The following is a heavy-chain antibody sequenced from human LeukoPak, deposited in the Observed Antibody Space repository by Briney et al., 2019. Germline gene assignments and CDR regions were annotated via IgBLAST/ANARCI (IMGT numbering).Heavy chain of an antibody. D-gene: IGHD3-22*01. J-gene: IGHJ4*02. Sequence: TSETLSLTCTVPGGSISSYYWSWIRQPAGKGLEWIGRIYTSGSTNYNPSLKSRVTMSVDTSKNQFSLKLSSVTAADTAVYYCARETYYYDSSGYYYDYWGQGTLVTVSS. CDR2: IYTSGST. CDR3: ARETYYYDSSGYYYDY. CDR1: GGSISSYY. V-gene: IGHV4-4*07.